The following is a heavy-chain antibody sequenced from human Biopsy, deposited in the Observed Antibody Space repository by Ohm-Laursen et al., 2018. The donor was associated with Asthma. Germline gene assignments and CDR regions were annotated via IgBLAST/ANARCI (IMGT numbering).Heavy chain of an antibody. CDR2: INSVFGTT. CDR3: ARKAGSCISRTCYSLDL. D-gene: IGHD2-2*01. Sequence: SVKVSCKSLGGTFNTYVIGWGRQAPGQGLEWMGGINSVFGTTTYPQKFQDRVTITADDSTSTVYMELSSLRSEDTAVYYCARKAGSCISRTCYSLDLWGQGTLVTVSS. V-gene: IGHV1-69*13. J-gene: IGHJ5*02. CDR1: GGTFNTYV.